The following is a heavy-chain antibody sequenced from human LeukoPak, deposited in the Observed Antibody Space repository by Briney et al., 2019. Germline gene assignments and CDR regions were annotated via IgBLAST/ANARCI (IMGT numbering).Heavy chain of an antibody. CDR2: IWYDGSNK. J-gene: IGHJ6*02. Sequence: SGGSLRLSCAASGFTFSSYGMHWVRQAPGKGLEWVAVIWYDGSNKYYADSVKGRFTISGDNAKNSLYLQMNSLRAEDTAVYYCARDIVVVPAAIHYYGMDVWGQGTTVTVSS. V-gene: IGHV3-33*01. CDR3: ARDIVVVPAAIHYYGMDV. CDR1: GFTFSSYG. D-gene: IGHD2-2*01.